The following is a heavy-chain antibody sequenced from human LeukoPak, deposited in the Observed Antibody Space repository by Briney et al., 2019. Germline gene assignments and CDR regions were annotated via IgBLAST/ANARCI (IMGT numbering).Heavy chain of an antibody. CDR2: IYYSGTT. CDR3: QLWPHLRGFDS. J-gene: IGHJ4*02. V-gene: IGHV4-59*08. D-gene: IGHD3-10*01. Sequence: PSETLSLTCTVSGASISGCYWSWIRQPPGKGLEWIGSIYYSGTTNYNPSLKSRVTMSVDTSKNQFSLKLSSVTAADTAVYYCQLWPHLRGFDSWGQGTLVTVSS. CDR1: GASISGCY.